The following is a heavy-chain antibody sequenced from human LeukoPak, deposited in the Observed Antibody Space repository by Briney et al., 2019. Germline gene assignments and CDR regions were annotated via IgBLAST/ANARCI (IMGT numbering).Heavy chain of an antibody. V-gene: IGHV3-30-3*01. Sequence: GRSLRLSCAATGFTFSNYAIHWGRQAPGKGLEWVAFISDDGSRQHYADSVKGRFTISRDNSKNTLNLQMNSLRAEDTAVYYCVKDRTGTYTLDYWGQGALVTISS. CDR2: ISDDGSRQ. CDR1: GFTFSNYA. J-gene: IGHJ4*02. D-gene: IGHD3-10*01. CDR3: VKDRTGTYTLDY.